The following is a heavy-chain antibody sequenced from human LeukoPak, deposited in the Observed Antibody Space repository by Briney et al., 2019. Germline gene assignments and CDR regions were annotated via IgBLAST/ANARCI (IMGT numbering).Heavy chain of an antibody. J-gene: IGHJ4*02. Sequence: GGSLRLSCAASGLTFSSYAMSWVRKAPGKGLDWVSAISGSGGSTYYADSVKGRFTISRDNSKNTLYLQMNSLRAEDTAVYYCAKHRPYGAIYYFDYWGQGTLVTVSS. D-gene: IGHD4/OR15-4a*01. CDR2: ISGSGGST. V-gene: IGHV3-23*01. CDR1: GLTFSSYA. CDR3: AKHRPYGAIYYFDY.